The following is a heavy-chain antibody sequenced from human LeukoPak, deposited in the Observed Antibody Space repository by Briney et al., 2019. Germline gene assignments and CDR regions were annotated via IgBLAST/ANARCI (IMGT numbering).Heavy chain of an antibody. CDR3: AQKGGTDH. Sequence: GESLRLSCAASGFSFSRFGMNWVRQAPGKGLEWISHISSTSGAVYYADSVKGRFTISRDNAKNSLYLQMSSLRNEDTAIYYCAQKGGTDHWGQGTLVTVSS. J-gene: IGHJ4*02. V-gene: IGHV3-48*02. D-gene: IGHD2-15*01. CDR1: GFSFSRFG. CDR2: ISSTSGAV.